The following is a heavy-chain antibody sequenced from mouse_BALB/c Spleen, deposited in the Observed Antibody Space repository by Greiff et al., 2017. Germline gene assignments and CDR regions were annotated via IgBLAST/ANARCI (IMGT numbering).Heavy chain of an antibody. J-gene: IGHJ1*01. V-gene: IGHV1-54*01. CDR3: ARTGYYYGSTHWYFDV. CDR2: INPGSGGT. D-gene: IGHD1-1*01. CDR1: GYAFTNYL. Sequence: VQLQQSGAELVRPGTSVKVSCKASGYAFTNYLIEWVKQRPGQGLEWIGVINPGSGGTNYNEKFKGKATLTADKSPSTAYMQLSSLTSDDTAVYYCARTGYYYGSTHWYFDVWGAGTTVTVSS.